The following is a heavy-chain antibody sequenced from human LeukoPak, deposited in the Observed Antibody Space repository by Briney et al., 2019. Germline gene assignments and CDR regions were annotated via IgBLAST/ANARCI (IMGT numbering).Heavy chain of an antibody. CDR1: GFTFISYA. CDR3: AKKSGDSSGYSFDY. V-gene: IGHV3-23*01. J-gene: IGHJ4*02. Sequence: GGSLRLSCAASGFTFISYAMSWVRQAPGKGLEWVSAISGSGGSTYYADSVKGRFTISRDNSKNTLYLQMNSLRAEDTAVYYCAKKSGDSSGYSFDYWGQGTLVTVSS. D-gene: IGHD3-22*01. CDR2: ISGSGGST.